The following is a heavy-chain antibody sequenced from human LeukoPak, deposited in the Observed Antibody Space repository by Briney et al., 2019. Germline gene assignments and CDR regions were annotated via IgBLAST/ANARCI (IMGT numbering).Heavy chain of an antibody. D-gene: IGHD6-19*01. CDR3: AARPTSEAVAPSDF. CDR2: ISYDGSNK. V-gene: IGHV3-30-3*01. CDR1: GFTFSSYA. J-gene: IGHJ4*02. Sequence: PGGSLRLSCAASGFTFSSYAMHWVRQAPGKGLEWVAVISYDGSNKYYADSVKGRFTISRDNSKRMLYLQMNSLRAEDTATYYCAARPTSEAVAPSDFWGQGTLVTVSP.